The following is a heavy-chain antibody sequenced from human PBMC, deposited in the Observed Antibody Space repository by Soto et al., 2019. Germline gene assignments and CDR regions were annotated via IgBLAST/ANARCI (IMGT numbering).Heavy chain of an antibody. J-gene: IGHJ6*02. CDR1: GGTFRNYP. CDR2: FIPIFGKP. D-gene: IGHD3-10*01. Sequence: QVQLVQSGAEVKQPGSSVQVSCKASGGTFRNYPLIWVRQAPGQGLEWMGGFIPIFGKPNYAQNFQGRITFTADESMTSAYMQLSSLSSEDTAVYYCSRDTREINMVQGRIPHYLYHMDVWGQGTTVTVSS. V-gene: IGHV1-69*01. CDR3: SRDTREINMVQGRIPHYLYHMDV.